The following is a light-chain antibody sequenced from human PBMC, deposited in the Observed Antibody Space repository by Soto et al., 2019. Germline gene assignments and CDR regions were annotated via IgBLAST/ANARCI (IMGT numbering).Light chain of an antibody. CDR1: QSVSSN. V-gene: IGKV3-15*01. CDR3: QQYNNWPPWT. CDR2: GAS. J-gene: IGKJ1*01. Sequence: EIVMTQSPATLSVSPGERATLSCRASQSVSSNLAWYQQKPGQAPRLLIYGASTRATGIPARFSGSGSGTEFTLTNSSLQSEDFAVYYCQQYNNWPPWTFSQGTKVEIK.